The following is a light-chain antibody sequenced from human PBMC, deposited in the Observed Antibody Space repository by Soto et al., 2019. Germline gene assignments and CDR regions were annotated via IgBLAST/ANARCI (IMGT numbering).Light chain of an antibody. CDR2: GAS. Sequence: EIVLTQSPDTLSLSPGERAALSCRASQSVSSSYLAWYQQKPGQAPRLLIYGASSRATGIPDRFSGSGSGTDFTLTISRLEPEDFAVYYCQQYGSSRTFGQGTKVDTK. CDR1: QSVSSSY. J-gene: IGKJ1*01. CDR3: QQYGSSRT. V-gene: IGKV3-20*01.